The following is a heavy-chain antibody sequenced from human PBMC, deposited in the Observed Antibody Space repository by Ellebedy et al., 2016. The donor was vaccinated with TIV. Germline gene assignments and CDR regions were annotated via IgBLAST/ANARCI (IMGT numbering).Heavy chain of an antibody. V-gene: IGHV5-51*01. CDR1: GYTFSRSW. CDR2: IYPGDSDT. J-gene: IGHJ4*02. D-gene: IGHD3-22*01. Sequence: GGSLRLSXKGQGYTFSRSWIAWVRQMPGKGLEWMGIIYPGDSDTRYSPSFQGQVTISADKSISTAYLQWRSLKASDTATYFCARGLYYSETDDSLWGQGTLVTVSS. CDR3: ARGLYYSETDDSL.